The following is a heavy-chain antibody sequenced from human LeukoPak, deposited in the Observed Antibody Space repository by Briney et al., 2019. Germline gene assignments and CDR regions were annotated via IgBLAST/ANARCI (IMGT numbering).Heavy chain of an antibody. CDR3: ARERCSSTTYHLSGGMDV. Sequence: PSETLSLTCAVYGGSFSGYYWSWIRQPPGKGLEWIGEINHSGSTNYNPSLKSRVTISVDTSKNQFSLKLSSVTAADTAVYYCARERCSSTTYHLSGGMDVWGQGTTVTVSS. CDR2: INHSGST. D-gene: IGHD2-2*01. V-gene: IGHV4-34*01. CDR1: GGSFSGYY. J-gene: IGHJ6*02.